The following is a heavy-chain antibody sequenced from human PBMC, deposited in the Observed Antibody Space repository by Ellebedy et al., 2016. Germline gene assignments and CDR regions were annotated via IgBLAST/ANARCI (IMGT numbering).Heavy chain of an antibody. CDR3: AKETAAIGNPLFDS. CDR2: IRDSGRDT. Sequence: GGSLRLSXAASGFAFGSYALSWVRQAPGKGLEWVSGIRDSGRDTFYADSVKGRFTISRDNSRNTLYLQMNSLRVEDTAIYYCAKETAAIGNPLFDSWGQGSLVTVSS. CDR1: GFAFGSYA. J-gene: IGHJ4*02. D-gene: IGHD6-25*01. V-gene: IGHV3-23*01.